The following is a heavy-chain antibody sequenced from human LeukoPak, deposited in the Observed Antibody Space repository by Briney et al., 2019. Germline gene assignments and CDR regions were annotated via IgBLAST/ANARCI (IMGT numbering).Heavy chain of an antibody. Sequence: GGSLRLSCAASGFTFSSYAMPWVRQAPGKGLEWVAVISYDGSNKYYADSVKGRFTISRDNAKNSLYLQMNSLRAEDTAVYYCARDALKWELPSGDYWGQGTLVTVSS. D-gene: IGHD1-26*01. CDR2: ISYDGSNK. J-gene: IGHJ4*02. CDR3: ARDALKWELPSGDY. V-gene: IGHV3-30-3*01. CDR1: GFTFSSYA.